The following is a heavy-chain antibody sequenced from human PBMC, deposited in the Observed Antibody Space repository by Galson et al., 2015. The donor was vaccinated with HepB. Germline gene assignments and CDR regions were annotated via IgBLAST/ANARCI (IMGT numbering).Heavy chain of an antibody. J-gene: IGHJ4*02. CDR3: TGDRKGGYGPFDY. CDR1: GFTFGDYS. V-gene: IGHV3-49*03. CDR2: IRSKAHGGTT. D-gene: IGHD5-12*01. Sequence: SLRLSCAGSGFTFGDYSMSWFRQAPGKGLEWVGSIRSKAHGGTTEYVASVKGRFVISRHDSKSIAYLQMNSLTTEDTAMYYCTGDRKGGYGPFDYWGQGTLVTVSA.